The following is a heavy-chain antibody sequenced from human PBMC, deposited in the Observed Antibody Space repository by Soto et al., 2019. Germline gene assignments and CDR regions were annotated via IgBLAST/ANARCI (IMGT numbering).Heavy chain of an antibody. CDR3: ARGPKYQGGIAAGCFDY. V-gene: IGHV3-9*01. D-gene: IGHD6-13*01. CDR2: ISWNSGSI. Sequence: EVQLVESGGGLVQPGRSLRLSCAASGFTFDDYAMHWVRQAPGKGLEWVSGISWNSGSIGYADSVKGRFTISRDNAKNSLYLQMNSLRAEDTALYYCARGPKYQGGIAAGCFDYWGQGTLVTVSS. J-gene: IGHJ4*02. CDR1: GFTFDDYA.